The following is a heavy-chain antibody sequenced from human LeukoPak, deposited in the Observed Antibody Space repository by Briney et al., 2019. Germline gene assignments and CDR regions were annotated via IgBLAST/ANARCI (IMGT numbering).Heavy chain of an antibody. CDR1: GYTFTSYG. Sequence: GASVKVSCKASGYTFTSYGISWVRQAPGQGLEWMGWISAYNGNTNYAQKLQGRVTMTTDTSTSTAYMELRSLRSDDTAVYYYARVDRRGYCSGGSCSNWFDPWGQGTLVTVSS. V-gene: IGHV1-18*01. D-gene: IGHD2-15*01. CDR3: ARVDRRGYCSGGSCSNWFDP. CDR2: ISAYNGNT. J-gene: IGHJ5*02.